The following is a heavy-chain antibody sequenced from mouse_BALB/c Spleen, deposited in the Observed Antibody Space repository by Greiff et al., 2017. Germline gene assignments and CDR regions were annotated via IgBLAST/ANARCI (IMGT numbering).Heavy chain of an antibody. D-gene: IGHD5-5*01. J-gene: IGHJ4*01. CDR3: ARGATTLYYYAMDY. Sequence: EVKLVESGGDLVKPGGSLKLSCAASGFTFSSYGMSWVRQTPDKRLEWVATISSGGSYTYYPDSVKGRFTISRDNAKNTLYLQMSSLKSEDTAMYYCARGATTLYYYAMDYWGQGTSVTVSS. CDR2: ISSGGSYT. CDR1: GFTFSSYG. V-gene: IGHV5-6*01.